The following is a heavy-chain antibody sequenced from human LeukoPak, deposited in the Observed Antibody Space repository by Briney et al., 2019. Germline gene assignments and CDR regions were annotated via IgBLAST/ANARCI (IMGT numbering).Heavy chain of an antibody. V-gene: IGHV3-11*01. CDR3: ARDDPSEDLSF. D-gene: IGHD3-16*02. CDR1: GFTFNAFF. Sequence: GGSLRLSCAASGFTFNAFFMNWFRQAPGKGLEWVSYIGASGSPMSYADSVRGRITISRDNTKNSVYLQINSLRAEDTAVYYCARDDPSEDLSFWGQGSLVTVSS. J-gene: IGHJ4*02. CDR2: IGASGSPM.